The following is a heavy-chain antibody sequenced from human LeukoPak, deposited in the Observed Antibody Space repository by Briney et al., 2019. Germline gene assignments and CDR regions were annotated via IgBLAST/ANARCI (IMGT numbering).Heavy chain of an antibody. CDR3: GKGTVAGTWGNHWFDL. J-gene: IGHJ5*02. V-gene: IGHV3-23*01. D-gene: IGHD6-13*01. Sequence: GGSLRLSCAASGFTFSSYAMNWVRQAPGKGLEWVSVISYTGGSTYYADSVKGRFTISRDNSKNTLYLEMNSLRAEDTAVYYCGKGTVAGTWGNHWFDLWGQGTLVSVSS. CDR1: GFTFSSYA. CDR2: ISYTGGST.